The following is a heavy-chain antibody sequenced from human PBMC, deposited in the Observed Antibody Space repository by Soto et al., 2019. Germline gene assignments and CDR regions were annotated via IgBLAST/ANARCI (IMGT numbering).Heavy chain of an antibody. V-gene: IGHV5-51*01. CDR1: GYSFTNYW. Sequence: EVQLVQSGAEVKKPGESLKISCKGSGYSFTNYWIAWVRQMPGKGLEWMGVVYPDDSDIRYSPSFQGQVTISADKSISTAYLQWNSLKASDTAMYYCTRHKDFSDCWGQGTLVTVSS. CDR2: VYPDDSDI. J-gene: IGHJ4*02. CDR3: TRHKDFSDC.